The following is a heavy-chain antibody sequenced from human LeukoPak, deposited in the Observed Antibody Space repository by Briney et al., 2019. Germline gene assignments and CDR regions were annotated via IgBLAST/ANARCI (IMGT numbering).Heavy chain of an antibody. CDR2: INHSGST. CDR3: ARGGGATSDWFDP. D-gene: IGHD1-26*01. V-gene: IGHV4-34*01. J-gene: IGHJ5*02. CDR1: GGSFSGYY. Sequence: SETLSLTCAVYGGSFSGYYWSWIRQPPGKGLEWIGEINHSGSTNYNPSLKSRVTISVDTSKNQFSLKLSSVTAADTAVYYCARGGGATSDWFDPWGQGTLVTVSS.